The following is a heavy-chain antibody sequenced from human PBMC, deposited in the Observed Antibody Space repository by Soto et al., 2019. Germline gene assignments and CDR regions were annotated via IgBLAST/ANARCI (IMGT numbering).Heavy chain of an antibody. V-gene: IGHV1-46*01. D-gene: IGHD1-1*01. Sequence: AASVKVSCKASRYTFTNFYIHWLRQAPGQGLEWMGIINPSGGSTTYPQKFQGRVTMTRDTSTSTVHMELITLRSEDTAVYYCARSQLGRQLDVWGPGTTVTVSS. CDR2: INPSGGST. CDR1: RYTFTNFY. J-gene: IGHJ6*02. CDR3: ARSQLGRQLDV.